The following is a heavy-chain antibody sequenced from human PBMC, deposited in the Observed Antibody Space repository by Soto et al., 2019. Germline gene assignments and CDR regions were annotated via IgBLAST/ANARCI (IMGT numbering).Heavy chain of an antibody. V-gene: IGHV4-31*03. Sequence: SETLSLTCTVSGGSISSGGYYWSWIRQHPGQGLEGIGYIYYSGSTYYNPSLKSRVTISVDTSKNQFSLQLSSVTAADTAVYYCARDASLGELSFYGMDVWGQGTTVTVSS. CDR1: GGSISSGGYY. J-gene: IGHJ6*02. D-gene: IGHD3-16*02. CDR3: ARDASLGELSFYGMDV. CDR2: IYYSGST.